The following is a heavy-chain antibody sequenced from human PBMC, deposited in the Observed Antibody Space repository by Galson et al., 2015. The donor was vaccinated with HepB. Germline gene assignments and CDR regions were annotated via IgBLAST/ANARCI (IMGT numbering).Heavy chain of an antibody. J-gene: IGHJ6*02. CDR3: ARDQNCNGGNCYSYYGMDV. V-gene: IGHV3-21*01. D-gene: IGHD2-15*01. CDR2: ISSSSDI. CDR1: GFTFSHYS. Sequence: SLRLSCAASGFTFSHYSLNWVRQAPGKGLEWVSSISSSSDIFYADSVKGRFTISRDNAKNSLYLQMNSLRAEDTAVYHCARDQNCNGGNCYSYYGMDVWGHGTTVTVSS.